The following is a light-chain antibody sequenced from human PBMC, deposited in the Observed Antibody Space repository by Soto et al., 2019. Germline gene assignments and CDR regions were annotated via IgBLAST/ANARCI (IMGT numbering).Light chain of an antibody. J-gene: IGKJ4*01. V-gene: IGKV3-15*01. CDR2: GSF. CDR3: QQFNQWPLT. Sequence: EIVMTQSPATLSVSPGERVTLSCRASQSVYSNLAWYQQKPGQAPRLLIHGSFTRATGIPARFSGSGSGTEFTLTISSLKSEDFEVYYCQQFNQWPLTFGGGTKVEIK. CDR1: QSVYSN.